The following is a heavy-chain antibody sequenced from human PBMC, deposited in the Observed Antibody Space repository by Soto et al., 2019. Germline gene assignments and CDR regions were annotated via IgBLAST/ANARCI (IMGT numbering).Heavy chain of an antibody. CDR2: IDPSDSYT. J-gene: IGHJ4*02. V-gene: IGHV5-10-1*01. CDR1: GYSFTSYW. Sequence: GESLKISCKGSGYSFTSYWISWVRQMPGKGLEWMGRIDPSDSYTNYSPSFQGHVTISADKSISTAYLQWSSLKASDTAMYYCARGGVSTRTFDYWGQGTPVTVSS. D-gene: IGHD3-3*01. CDR3: ARGGVSTRTFDY.